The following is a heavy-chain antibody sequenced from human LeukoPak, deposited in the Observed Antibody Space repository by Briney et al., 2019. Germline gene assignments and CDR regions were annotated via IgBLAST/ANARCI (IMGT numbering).Heavy chain of an antibody. CDR3: AKDGVEDDYLWGSFRYGMDV. CDR2: ISGSGAST. V-gene: IGHV3-23*01. CDR1: GFTFSSYA. Sequence: GGSLRLSCAASGFTFSSYAVNWVRQAPGKGLEWVSGISGSGASTYYADSVKGRFTLSSDKSKNTLYLQMNSLRAEDTAVYFCAKDGVEDDYLWGSFRYGMDVWGHGTTVTVSS. J-gene: IGHJ6*02. D-gene: IGHD3-16*02.